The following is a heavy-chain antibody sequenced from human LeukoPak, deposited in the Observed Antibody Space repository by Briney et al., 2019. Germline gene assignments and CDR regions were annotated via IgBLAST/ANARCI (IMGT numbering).Heavy chain of an antibody. Sequence: SETLSLTCAVSSDSFSSHYWTWIRQPPGKGLEWIGSIYYSGSTYYNPSLKSRVTISVDTSKNQFSPKLSSVTAADTAVYYCAREDSSSPGVDYWGQGTLVTVSS. J-gene: IGHJ4*02. CDR3: AREDSSSPGVDY. CDR2: IYYSGST. CDR1: SDSFSSHY. D-gene: IGHD6-6*01. V-gene: IGHV4-59*11.